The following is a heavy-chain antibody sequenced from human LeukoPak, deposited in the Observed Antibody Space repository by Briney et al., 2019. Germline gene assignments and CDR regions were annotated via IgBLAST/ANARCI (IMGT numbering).Heavy chain of an antibody. J-gene: IGHJ3*02. CDR2: INWNGGST. Sequence: PGGSLRLSCAASGFTFDDYGMSWVRQAPGKGLEWVSGINWNGGSTGYADSVKGRFTISRDNAKNSLYLQMNSLRAEDTALYHCARGSGSYYAFDIWGQGTMVTVSS. CDR1: GFTFDDYG. V-gene: IGHV3-20*01. CDR3: ARGSGSYYAFDI. D-gene: IGHD1-26*01.